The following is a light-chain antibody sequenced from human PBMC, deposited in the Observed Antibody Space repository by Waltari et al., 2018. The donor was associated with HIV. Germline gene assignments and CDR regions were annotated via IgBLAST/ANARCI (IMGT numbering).Light chain of an antibody. Sequence: HSALTQPRSVSGSPGQSVTISCTGTSSDIGAYDYVSWFQKFPGRAPKLLIFDVNKRPSGVPDRFSGFKSGDTASLTISGLQPDDESDYFCSSYGGVASYLILGGGTTLTVL. J-gene: IGLJ2*01. CDR1: SSDIGAYDY. CDR2: DVN. CDR3: SSYGGVASYLI. V-gene: IGLV2-11*01.